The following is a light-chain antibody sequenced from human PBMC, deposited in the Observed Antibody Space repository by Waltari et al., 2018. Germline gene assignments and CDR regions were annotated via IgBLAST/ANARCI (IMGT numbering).Light chain of an antibody. V-gene: IGKV1-9*01. CDR3: QQLHTYPLT. Sequence: DIQLTQSPPFLSASVGRRVTVTCRASQDIGTYLAWYQKKPGKAPHLLIYAASSLHTGVPSRFSAGGSGTLFTLTINRLQPEDFATYYCQQLHTYPLTFGGGTEVEL. CDR1: QDIGTY. J-gene: IGKJ4*01. CDR2: AAS.